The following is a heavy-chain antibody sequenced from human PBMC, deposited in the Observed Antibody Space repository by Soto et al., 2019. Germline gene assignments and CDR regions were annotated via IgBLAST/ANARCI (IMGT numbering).Heavy chain of an antibody. CDR3: ARDVNYYGSGSYRGWFDP. J-gene: IGHJ5*02. CDR2: IIPIFGTA. V-gene: IGHV1-69*06. Sequence: SVKVSCKASGGTFSIYAISCVRQAPLQWPEWMGGIIPIFGTANYAQKFQGRVTITADKSTSTAYMELSSLRSEDTAVYYCARDVNYYGSGSYRGWFDPWGQGTLVTVSS. D-gene: IGHD3-10*01. CDR1: GGTFSIYA.